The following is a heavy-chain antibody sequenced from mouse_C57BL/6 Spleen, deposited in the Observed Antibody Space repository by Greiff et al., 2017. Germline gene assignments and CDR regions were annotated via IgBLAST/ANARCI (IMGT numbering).Heavy chain of an antibody. CDR1: GYTFTEYT. V-gene: IGHV1-62-2*01. J-gene: IGHJ2*01. CDR3: ARHEETAQALYFDY. D-gene: IGHD3-2*02. Sequence: LVEPGASVKLSCKASGYTFTEYTIHWVKQRSGQGLEWIGWFYPGSGSIKYNEKFKDKATLTADESSSTVYMELSRLTSEDSAVYFCARHEETAQALYFDYWGQGTTLTVSS. CDR2: FYPGSGSI.